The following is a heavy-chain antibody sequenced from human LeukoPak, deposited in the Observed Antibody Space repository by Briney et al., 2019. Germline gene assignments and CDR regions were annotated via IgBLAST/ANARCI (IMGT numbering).Heavy chain of an antibody. CDR3: ARDLTGEPPFIDY. D-gene: IGHD7-27*01. CDR2: ISGSSTYI. V-gene: IGHV3-21*01. CDR1: GFTFSDYS. J-gene: IGHJ4*02. Sequence: GGSLRLSCAASGFTFSDYSMTWVRQAPGKGLEWVSSISGSSTYIYYADLVKGRFTISRDSAKNSLYLQMNSLRAEDTAVYYCARDLTGEPPFIDYWGQGTLVSVSS.